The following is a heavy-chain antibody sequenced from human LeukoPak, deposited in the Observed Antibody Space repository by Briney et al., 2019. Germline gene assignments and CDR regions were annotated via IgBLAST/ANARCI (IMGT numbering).Heavy chain of an antibody. Sequence: PGGSLRLSCAASGFTFSNYGMHWVRQAPGKGLEWVAFIRYDGNNKFYADSVKGRFTISRDNSKNTLYLQMNSLRAEDTAVYYCAKGKYSGGSWLPYYFDYWGQGTLVTVSS. CDR1: GFTFSNYG. V-gene: IGHV3-30*02. CDR3: AKGKYSGGSWLPYYFDY. D-gene: IGHD2-15*01. CDR2: IRYDGNNK. J-gene: IGHJ4*02.